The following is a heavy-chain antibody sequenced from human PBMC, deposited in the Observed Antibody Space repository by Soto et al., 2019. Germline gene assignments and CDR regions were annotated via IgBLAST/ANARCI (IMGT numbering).Heavy chain of an antibody. Sequence: VGSLRLSCSASGFTFSSYAMHWVREAPGKGLEWVAVISYDGSNKYYADSVKGRFTISRDNSKNTLYLQMNSLRSDDTAVYYCARGVEWCMLWNVYESCFYGMDVWGQGTTVTVSS. D-gene: IGHD2-8*01. V-gene: IGHV3-30-3*01. CDR1: GFTFSSYA. CDR2: ISYDGSNK. J-gene: IGHJ6*02. CDR3: ARGVEWCMLWNVYESCFYGMDV.